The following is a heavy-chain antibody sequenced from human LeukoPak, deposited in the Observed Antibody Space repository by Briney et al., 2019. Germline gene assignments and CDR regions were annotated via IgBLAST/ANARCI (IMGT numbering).Heavy chain of an antibody. CDR3: ARGDYSNYPWNY. CDR1: GFTFSGYS. CDR2: ISSSSSTI. Sequence: GSLRLSCAASGFTFSGYSMNWVRQAPGKGLEWVSYISSSSSTIYYADSVKGRFTISRDNAKNSLYLQMNSLRAEDTAVYYCARGDYSNYPWNYWGQGTLVTASS. J-gene: IGHJ4*02. D-gene: IGHD4-11*01. V-gene: IGHV3-48*01.